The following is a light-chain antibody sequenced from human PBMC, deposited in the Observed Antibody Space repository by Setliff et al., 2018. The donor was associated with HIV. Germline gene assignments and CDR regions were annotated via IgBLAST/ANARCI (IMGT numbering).Light chain of an antibody. CDR3: QVWDSSSEVV. Sequence: SYELTQPPSVSVAPGKTARITRGGNNIRSKSVHWYQQKAGQAPVLVVYDDRDRPSGIPERFSGSNSGNTATLTLSRVEAGDEADYYCQVWDSSSEVVFGGGTKVTVL. J-gene: IGLJ2*01. V-gene: IGLV3-21*03. CDR2: DDR. CDR1: NIRSKS.